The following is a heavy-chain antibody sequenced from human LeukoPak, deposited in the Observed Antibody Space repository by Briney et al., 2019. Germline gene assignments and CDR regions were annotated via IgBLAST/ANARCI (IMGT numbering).Heavy chain of an antibody. CDR2: ISNTDSST. D-gene: IGHD5-12*01. Sequence: PGGSLRLSCAGSGFAFNIYEMNWVRQAPGKGLEWVACISNTDSSTYYADSVKGRFTISRDDAKNSLFLQMNSLRAEDTAVYYCARSLVATIMVFDLWGQGALVTVSS. V-gene: IGHV3-48*03. CDR3: ARSLVATIMVFDL. CDR1: GFAFNIYE. J-gene: IGHJ4*02.